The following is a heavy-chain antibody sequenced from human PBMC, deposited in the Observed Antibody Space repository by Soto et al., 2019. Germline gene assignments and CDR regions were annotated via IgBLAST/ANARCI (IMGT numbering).Heavy chain of an antibody. V-gene: IGHV1-69*02. Sequence: QVQLVQSGAEVRKPGSSVEVSCMASGSTFSSYTVNWVRQAPGQGLEWIGRIIPVLGVTHYARRFQGRVTITANRYRKTAYMELTSLPSEDTVVYYCARRRYCGVDCYNKFYYGMDVWGQGTTVTVSS. CDR1: GSTFSSYT. CDR3: ARRRYCGVDCYNKFYYGMDV. D-gene: IGHD2-21*02. CDR2: IIPVLGVT. J-gene: IGHJ6*02.